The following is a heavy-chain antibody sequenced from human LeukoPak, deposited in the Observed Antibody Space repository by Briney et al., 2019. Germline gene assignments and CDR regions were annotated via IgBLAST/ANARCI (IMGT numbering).Heavy chain of an antibody. CDR3: ATLVSGINY. J-gene: IGHJ4*02. CDR1: GYTFTGYY. CDR2: INPKTGGS. V-gene: IGHV1-2*04. D-gene: IGHD1-20*01. Sequence: ASVRVSCKASGYTFTGYYMHWVRQAPGQGLEWLGRINPKTGGSNYAQNFQGWVTMTSDTSTTTAYMELSSLNSDDTAVYYCATLVSGINYWGQGTLVTVSS.